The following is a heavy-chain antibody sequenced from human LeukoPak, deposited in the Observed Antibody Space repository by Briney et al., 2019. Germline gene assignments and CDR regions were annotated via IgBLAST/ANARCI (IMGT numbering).Heavy chain of an antibody. CDR2: INPNSGGT. Sequence: ASVKVSCKASGYTFTGYYMHWVRQAPGQGLEWMGWINPNSGGTNYAQKLQGRVTMTTDTSTSTAYMELRSLRSDDTAVYYCAFHLYDYVWGSYRYIDYWGQGTLVTVSS. D-gene: IGHD3-16*02. J-gene: IGHJ4*02. V-gene: IGHV1-2*02. CDR3: AFHLYDYVWGSYRYIDY. CDR1: GYTFTGYY.